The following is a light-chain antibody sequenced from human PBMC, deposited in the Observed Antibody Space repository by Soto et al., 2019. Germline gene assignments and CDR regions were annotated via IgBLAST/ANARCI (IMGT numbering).Light chain of an antibody. J-gene: IGLJ3*02. V-gene: IGLV2-14*01. Sequence: QSALTQPASVSGSPGQSITISGTGTSSDVGGYNHVSWYQQHPGKAPKLMIYEVSNRPSGVSNRFSGSKSGNTASLTISGLQAEDEADYYCSSYTSSSTLGVFGGGTKLTVL. CDR2: EVS. CDR3: SSYTSSSTLGV. CDR1: SSDVGGYNH.